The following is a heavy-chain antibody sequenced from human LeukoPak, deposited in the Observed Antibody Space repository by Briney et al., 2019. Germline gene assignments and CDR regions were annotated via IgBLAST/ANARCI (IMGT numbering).Heavy chain of an antibody. CDR2: IYYSGST. CDR3: ARTTVTRGYYYGMDV. D-gene: IGHD4-17*01. V-gene: IGHV4-59*08. CDR1: GGSISSYY. J-gene: IGHJ6*02. Sequence: SETLSLTCTVSGGSISSYYWSWIRQPPGKGLEWIGYIYYSGSTNYNPSLKSRVTISVDTSKNQFSLKLSSVTAADTAVYYCARTTVTRGYYYGMDVWGQGPRSPSP.